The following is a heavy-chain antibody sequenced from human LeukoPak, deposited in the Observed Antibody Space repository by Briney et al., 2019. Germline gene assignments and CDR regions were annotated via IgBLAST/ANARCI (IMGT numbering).Heavy chain of an antibody. J-gene: IGHJ4*02. CDR2: ILYTGST. D-gene: IGHD4/OR15-4a*01. CDR3: ARLSPRCCDY. CDR1: GDSLSSTSDF. V-gene: IGHV4-39*01. Sequence: PSETLSLTCTVSGDSLSSTSDFWGWIRQPPGKGREWIGSILYTGSTYYNPSFKSRVTISVDTSKNQFSLWLNSVTVADTAVYYCARLSPRCCDYWGQGTLVTVSS.